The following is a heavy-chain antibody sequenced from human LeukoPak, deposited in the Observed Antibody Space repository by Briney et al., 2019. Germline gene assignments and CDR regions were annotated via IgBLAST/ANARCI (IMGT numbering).Heavy chain of an antibody. CDR2: IYPGDSDT. Sequence: GESLKISCKGSGYSFTSYWIGWVRQMPGKGLEWMGIIYPGDSDTRYSPSFQGQVTISADKSISTAYLQWSSLKASDTAMYYCARLEQAVITMIVEYYFDYWGQGTLVTVSS. CDR3: ARLEQAVITMIVEYYFDY. V-gene: IGHV5-51*01. CDR1: GYSFTSYW. J-gene: IGHJ4*02. D-gene: IGHD3-22*01.